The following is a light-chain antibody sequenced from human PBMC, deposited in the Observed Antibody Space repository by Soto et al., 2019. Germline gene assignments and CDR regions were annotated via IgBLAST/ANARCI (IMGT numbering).Light chain of an antibody. Sequence: AIQLTQSPSSLSSSVGDMLTITCRASQAIRSALGWYQQKPGKVPKLLIYAASTLQSGVPSRFSGSGFGTDFTLTISRLQPEDFATYYCLLDFGYFWAFGQGTKVDI. J-gene: IGKJ1*01. V-gene: IGKV1-6*01. CDR3: LLDFGYFWA. CDR2: AAS. CDR1: QAIRSA.